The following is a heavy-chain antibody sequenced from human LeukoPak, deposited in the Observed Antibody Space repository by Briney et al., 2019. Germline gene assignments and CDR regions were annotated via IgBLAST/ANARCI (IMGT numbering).Heavy chain of an antibody. V-gene: IGHV4-59*08. J-gene: IGHJ4*02. Sequence: PSETLSLTCTVSGGSISFYYWSWIRQPPAKALECIGYISYSGSTNYNSSLKSRVTISVDTSKNQFSLKLSSVTAADTAVYYCARHGSGSWYLEYWGQGTLVTVSS. CDR2: ISYSGST. CDR3: ARHGSGSWYLEY. CDR1: GGSISFYY. D-gene: IGHD1-26*01.